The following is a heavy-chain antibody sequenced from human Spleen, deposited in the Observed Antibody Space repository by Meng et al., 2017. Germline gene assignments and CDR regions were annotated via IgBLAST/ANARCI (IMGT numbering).Heavy chain of an antibody. CDR1: GGTFSSYA. J-gene: IGHJ5*02. V-gene: IGHV1-18*01. D-gene: IGHD5-18*01. Sequence: QVQLVQSGAEVKKPGSSVKVSCKASGGTFSSYAISWVRQAPGQGPEWLGWISANTGKTNYAQKFQDRVTMTTDTSTGTVYMELRSLRSDDTAIYYCAKTYSYGYSDPWGQGTLVTVSS. CDR2: ISANTGKT. CDR3: AKTYSYGYSDP.